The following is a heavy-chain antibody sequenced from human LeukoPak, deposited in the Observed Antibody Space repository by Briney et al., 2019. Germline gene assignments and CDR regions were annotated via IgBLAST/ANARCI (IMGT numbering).Heavy chain of an antibody. Sequence: PSETLSLTCTVPGGSISSYYWSWIRQPPGKGLEWIGYIYYSGSTNYNPSLKSPVTISVDTSKNQFSLKLSSVTAADTAVYYCARMPRWDGYDLDYWGQGTLVTVSS. J-gene: IGHJ4*02. CDR2: IYYSGST. V-gene: IGHV4-59*01. CDR3: ARMPRWDGYDLDY. CDR1: GGSISSYY. D-gene: IGHD5-12*01.